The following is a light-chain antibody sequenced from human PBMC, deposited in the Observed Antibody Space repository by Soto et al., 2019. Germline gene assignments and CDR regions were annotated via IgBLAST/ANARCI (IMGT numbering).Light chain of an antibody. CDR3: QQYDIWPPVT. J-gene: IGKJ4*01. V-gene: IGKV3-15*01. Sequence: EVMLTQSPSTLPFSPGERATLSCRAIQTININVAWYQQKPGQAPRLLIFDTSTRVAGVPDRCSGGGSGTEFTLTINSLQSEDFAIYYCQQYDIWPPVTFGGGTKVDIK. CDR2: DTS. CDR1: QTININ.